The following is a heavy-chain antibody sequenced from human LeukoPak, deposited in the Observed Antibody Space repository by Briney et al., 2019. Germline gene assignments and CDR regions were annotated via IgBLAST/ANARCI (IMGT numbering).Heavy chain of an antibody. CDR3: AAEYGTKGEYFQH. D-gene: IGHD2-2*01. J-gene: IGHJ1*01. V-gene: IGHV3-33*01. CDR1: GFTFSSYG. CDR2: IWYDGSNK. Sequence: GRSLRLSCAASGFTFSSYGMHWVRQAPGKGLEWVAVIWYDGSNKYYADSVKGRFTIFRDNSKNTLYLQMNSLRAEDTAVYYCAAEYGTKGEYFQHWGQGTLVTVSS.